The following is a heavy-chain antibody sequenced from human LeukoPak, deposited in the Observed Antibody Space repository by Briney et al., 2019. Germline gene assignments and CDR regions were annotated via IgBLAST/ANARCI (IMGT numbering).Heavy chain of an antibody. CDR1: GGSISSSSYY. J-gene: IGHJ4*02. CDR2: IYYSGST. V-gene: IGHV4-39*01. D-gene: IGHD2-15*01. Sequence: SETLSLTCTVSGGSISSSSYYWGWIRQPPGMGLEWIGSIYYSGSTYYNPSLKSRVTISVGTSKNKFSLKLSSVTAADTAVYYCARLLIVVDYFDYWGQGTLVTVSS. CDR3: ARLLIVVDYFDY.